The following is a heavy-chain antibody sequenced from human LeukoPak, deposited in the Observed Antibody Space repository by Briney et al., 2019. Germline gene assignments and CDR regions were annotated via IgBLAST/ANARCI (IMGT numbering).Heavy chain of an antibody. CDR1: GGSISSSSYY. V-gene: IGHV4-39*07. D-gene: IGHD2-2*01. CDR2: IYYSGST. J-gene: IGHJ6*03. CDR3: AREDIVVVPAAMEGGYYYYMDV. Sequence: SETLSLTCTVSGGSISSSSYYWGWIRQPPGKGLEWIGSIYYSGSTYYNPSLKSRVTIPVDTSKNQFSLKLSSVTAADTAVYYCAREDIVVVPAAMEGGYYYYMDVWGKGTTVTVSS.